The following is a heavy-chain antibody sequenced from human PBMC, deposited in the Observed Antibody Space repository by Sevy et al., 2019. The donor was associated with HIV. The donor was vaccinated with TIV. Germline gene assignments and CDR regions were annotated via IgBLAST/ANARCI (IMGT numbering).Heavy chain of an antibody. CDR2: ISYDGSNK. J-gene: IGHJ6*02. D-gene: IGHD6-6*01. V-gene: IGHV3-30-3*01. CDR3: VRETVHSSSPIYYGMDV. CDR1: GFTFSSYA. Sequence: GGCLRLSCAASGFTFSSYAMHWVRQAPGKGLEWLAVISYDGSNKYYADSVKGRFTISRDNSKNMLYLQMNSLRAEDTAVYYFVRETVHSSSPIYYGMDVWGQGTTVTVSS.